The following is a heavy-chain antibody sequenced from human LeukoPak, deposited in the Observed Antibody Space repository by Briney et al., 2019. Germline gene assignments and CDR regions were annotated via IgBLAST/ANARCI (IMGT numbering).Heavy chain of an antibody. D-gene: IGHD3-22*01. CDR1: GFTFSSYA. Sequence: GSLRLSCAASGFTFSSYAMSWVRQAPGKGLEWVSAISGSGGSTYYADSVKGRFTISRDNSKNTLYLQMNSLRAEDTAVYYCAKVAAEYYYDSSGYYGIWGQGTMVTVSS. J-gene: IGHJ3*02. V-gene: IGHV3-23*01. CDR2: ISGSGGST. CDR3: AKVAAEYYYDSSGYYGI.